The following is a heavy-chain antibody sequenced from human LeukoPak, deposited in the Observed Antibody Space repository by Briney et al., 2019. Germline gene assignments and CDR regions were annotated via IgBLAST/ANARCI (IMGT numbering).Heavy chain of an antibody. CDR1: GGTFSSYA. Sequence: GASVKVSCKASGGTFSSYAISWVRQAPGQGLEWMGGIIPIFGTAKYAQKFQGKDTSTTDESTSTAYMELSSLRSEDTAVYYCARGKVVPAAIHGGDYYYYMDVWGKGATVTVSS. CDR2: IIPIFGTA. D-gene: IGHD2-2*02. V-gene: IGHV1-69*05. CDR3: ARGKVVPAAIHGGDYYYYMDV. J-gene: IGHJ6*03.